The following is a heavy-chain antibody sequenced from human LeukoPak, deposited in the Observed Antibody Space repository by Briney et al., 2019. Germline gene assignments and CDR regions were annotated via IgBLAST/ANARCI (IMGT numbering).Heavy chain of an antibody. CDR3: ARSNSQARDYYYYMDV. D-gene: IGHD1-7*01. V-gene: IGHV3-7*01. Sequence: PGGSLRLSCAASGFTFSTYWMSWVRQAPGKGREWVANIKQDGSEEYYVDSAKGRFTISRDNAKNSLYLQMNSLRAEDTAVYYCARSNSQARDYYYYMDVWGKGTTVTVSS. J-gene: IGHJ6*03. CDR2: IKQDGSEE. CDR1: GFTFSTYW.